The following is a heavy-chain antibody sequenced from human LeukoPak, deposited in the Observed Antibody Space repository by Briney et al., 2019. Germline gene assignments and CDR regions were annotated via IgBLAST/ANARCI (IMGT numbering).Heavy chain of an antibody. J-gene: IGHJ4*02. CDR3: ASDSYYGSGSYSGAFDY. CDR1: GGTFTSYS. Sequence: GASVKVSCKASGGTFTSYSIIWVRQAPGQGLEWMGRIIPILDIPNYAEKFQGRVTITADKSTSTGYMELSSLRSEDTAVYYCASDSYYGSGSYSGAFDYWGQGTLVTVSS. V-gene: IGHV1-69*04. D-gene: IGHD3-10*01. CDR2: IIPILDIP.